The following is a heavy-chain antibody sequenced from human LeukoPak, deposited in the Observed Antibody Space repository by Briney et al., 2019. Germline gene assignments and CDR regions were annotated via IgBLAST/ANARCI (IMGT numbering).Heavy chain of an antibody. J-gene: IGHJ4*02. Sequence: ASVKVSCKASGYTFTGYYMHWVRQAPGQGLEWMGRINPNSGGTNYAQKFQGGVTMTRDTSISTAYMELSRLRSDDTAVYYCARDGSGSYYNGFDYWGQGTLVTVSS. CDR2: INPNSGGT. D-gene: IGHD3-10*01. CDR3: ARDGSGSYYNGFDY. CDR1: GYTFTGYY. V-gene: IGHV1-2*06.